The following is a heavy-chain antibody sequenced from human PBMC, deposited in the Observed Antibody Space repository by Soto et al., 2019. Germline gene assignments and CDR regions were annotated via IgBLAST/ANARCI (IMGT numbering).Heavy chain of an antibody. CDR1: GGTFSSYA. D-gene: IGHD2-2*01. CDR3: ARDIVVVPAASYYYYGMDV. V-gene: IGHV1-69*13. J-gene: IGHJ6*02. CDR2: IIPIFGTA. Sequence: SVKVSCKASGGTFSSYAISWVRQAPGQGLEWMGGIIPIFGTANYAQKFQGRVTITADESTSTAYMELSSLRSEDTAVYYCARDIVVVPAASYYYYGMDVWGQGTTVTVSS.